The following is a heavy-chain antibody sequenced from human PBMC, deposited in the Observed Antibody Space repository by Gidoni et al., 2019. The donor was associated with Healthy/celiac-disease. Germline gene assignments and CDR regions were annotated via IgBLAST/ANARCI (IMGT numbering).Heavy chain of an antibody. Sequence: LSCAASGFTFSSYWMHWVRQAPGKGLVWVSRINSDGSSTSYADSVKGRFTISRDNAKNTLYLQMNSLRAEDTAVYYCAREYYYGSGSYYNDAFDIWGQVTMVTVSS. CDR3: AREYYYGSGSYYNDAFDI. D-gene: IGHD3-10*01. CDR1: GFTFSSYW. CDR2: INSDGSST. J-gene: IGHJ3*02. V-gene: IGHV3-74*01.